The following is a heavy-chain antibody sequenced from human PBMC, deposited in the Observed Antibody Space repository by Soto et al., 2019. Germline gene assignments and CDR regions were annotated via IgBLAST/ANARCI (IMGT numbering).Heavy chain of an antibody. CDR2: ISAYNGNT. J-gene: IGHJ6*02. D-gene: IGHD4-17*01. CDR1: GYTFTSYG. Sequence: GASVKVSCKASGYTFTSYGISWVRQAPGQGLEWMGWISAYNGNTNYAQKLQGRVTMTTDTSTSTAYMELRSLRSDDTAVYYCARDLDDYGDYYYGMDVWGQGTTVTVSS. V-gene: IGHV1-18*04. CDR3: ARDLDDYGDYYYGMDV.